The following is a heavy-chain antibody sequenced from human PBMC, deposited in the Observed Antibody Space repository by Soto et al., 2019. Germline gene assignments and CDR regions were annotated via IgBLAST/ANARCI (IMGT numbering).Heavy chain of an antibody. CDR1: DGSISSSNFH. V-gene: IGHV4-39*01. Sequence: QVQLQESGPGLVEPSETLSLTCTVTDGSISSSNFHWAWVRQPPGGGLEWIGSIFHTGGTYSRPSLKCRVTMSVDTSRNQFSLKVHSVTTSDTAIYFCAGELHGSPEYWGHGTLVTVSS. J-gene: IGHJ4*01. D-gene: IGHD1-7*01. CDR3: AGELHGSPEY. CDR2: IFHTGGT.